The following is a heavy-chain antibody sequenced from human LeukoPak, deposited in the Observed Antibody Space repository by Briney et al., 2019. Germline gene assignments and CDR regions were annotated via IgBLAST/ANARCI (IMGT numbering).Heavy chain of an antibody. CDR3: ARLGYCSGGSCLTFDY. CDR1: GGSISSYY. Sequence: PSETLSLTCTVSGGSISSYYWSWIRQLPGKGLEWIGYIYYSGSTNYNPSLKSRVTISVDTSKNQFSLKLTSVTAADTAVYYCARLGYCSGGSCLTFDYWGQGTLVTVSS. CDR2: IYYSGST. D-gene: IGHD2-15*01. J-gene: IGHJ4*02. V-gene: IGHV4-59*01.